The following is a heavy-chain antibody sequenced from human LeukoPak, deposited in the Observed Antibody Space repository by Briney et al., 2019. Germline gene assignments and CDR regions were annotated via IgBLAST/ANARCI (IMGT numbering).Heavy chain of an antibody. CDR2: ISGGGGST. J-gene: IGHJ4*02. Sequence: GGSLRLSCAASGFTFSGCAMGWVRQAPGKGLGWVSVISGGGGSTYYADSVKGRFTISGDNSKNTLYLQMNSLRAEDTAVYYCAKGRYGSSRYPFDYWGQGTLVTVSS. D-gene: IGHD6-13*01. V-gene: IGHV3-23*01. CDR3: AKGRYGSSRYPFDY. CDR1: GFTFSGCA.